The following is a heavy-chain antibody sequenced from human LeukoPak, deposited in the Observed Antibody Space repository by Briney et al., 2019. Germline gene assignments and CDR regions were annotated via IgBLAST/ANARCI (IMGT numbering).Heavy chain of an antibody. Sequence: GGSLRLSCAASGLSVSSNYMSWVRQAPGKGLEWVSVLYSDGTTYYADSVKGRFTISRDNSKNILYLQMNSLRAEDTAVYYCARSAVAGTGAFDIWGQGTMVTVSS. CDR2: LYSDGTT. V-gene: IGHV3-66*02. J-gene: IGHJ3*02. D-gene: IGHD6-19*01. CDR3: ARSAVAGTGAFDI. CDR1: GLSVSSNY.